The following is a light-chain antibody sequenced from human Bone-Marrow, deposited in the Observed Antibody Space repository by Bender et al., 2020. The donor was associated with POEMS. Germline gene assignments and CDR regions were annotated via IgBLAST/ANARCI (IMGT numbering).Light chain of an antibody. CDR1: SNYAGVFSS. Sequence: QSALTQPRSVSGSLGQSVTIACAGTSNYAGVFSSVSWYQQHPGEVPKLIIYDVSQRPAGVPDRFSASKSTNAAALTISGLQPEDAADYYCCSSAGGDGPYVFGPGT. CDR2: DVS. V-gene: IGLV2-11*01. J-gene: IGLJ1*01. CDR3: CSSAGGDGPYV.